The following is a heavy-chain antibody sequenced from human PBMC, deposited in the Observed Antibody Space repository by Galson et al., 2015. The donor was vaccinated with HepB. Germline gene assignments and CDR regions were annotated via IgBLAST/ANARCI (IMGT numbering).Heavy chain of an antibody. CDR1: GFTFSSYW. CDR3: TRPSSSWPGAWDY. Sequence: SLRLSCAASGFTFSSYWMSWVRQAPGKGLEWVANIKQDGSEKYYVDSVKGRFTISRDNAKNSLYLQMNSLRAEDTAVYYCTRPSSSWPGAWDYWGQGTLVTVSS. CDR2: IKQDGSEK. V-gene: IGHV3-7*03. J-gene: IGHJ4*02. D-gene: IGHD6-13*01.